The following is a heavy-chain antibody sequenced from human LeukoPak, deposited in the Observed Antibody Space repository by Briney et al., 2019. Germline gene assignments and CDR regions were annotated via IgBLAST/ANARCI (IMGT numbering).Heavy chain of an antibody. CDR3: ARHWIYTTKTYSYWFDP. D-gene: IGHD1-1*01. CDR1: GGSISSCY. CDR2: IYSSGST. V-gene: IGHV4-4*07. Sequence: SETLSLTCTVSGGSISSCYWSWIRQPAGKGLEWIGRIYSSGSTNYNPSLKSRVTMSVDTSKNQFSLKLSSVTAADTAVYYCARHWIYTTKTYSYWFDPWGQGTLVTVSS. J-gene: IGHJ5*02.